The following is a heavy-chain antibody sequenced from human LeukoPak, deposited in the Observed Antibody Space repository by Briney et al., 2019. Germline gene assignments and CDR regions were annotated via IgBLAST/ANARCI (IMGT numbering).Heavy chain of an antibody. CDR1: GYTFTSYG. J-gene: IGHJ5*02. CDR3: ARDWVRFEGLSIAVLPPVRFDP. D-gene: IGHD2-2*01. CDR2: ISAYNANT. Sequence: ASVKVSCKASGYTFTSYGISWVRQAPGQGLEWMGWISAYNANTNYAQKFQGRVTMTTDTSTSTVYMELRSLRSDDTAVYYCARDWVRFEGLSIAVLPPVRFDPWGQGTLVTVSS. V-gene: IGHV1-18*01.